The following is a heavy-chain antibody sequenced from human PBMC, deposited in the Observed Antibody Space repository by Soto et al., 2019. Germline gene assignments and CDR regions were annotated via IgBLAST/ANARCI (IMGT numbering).Heavy chain of an antibody. CDR2: INPNSGGT. Sequence: ASVKVSCKASGYTFTGYYMHWVRQAPGQGLEWMGWINPNSGGTNYAQKFQGWVTMTRDTSISTAYMELSRLRSDGTAVYYCARDGSGITIFGVVNRGGSYYYGMDVWGQGTTVTVSS. CDR1: GYTFTGYY. D-gene: IGHD3-3*01. V-gene: IGHV1-2*04. CDR3: ARDGSGITIFGVVNRGGSYYYGMDV. J-gene: IGHJ6*02.